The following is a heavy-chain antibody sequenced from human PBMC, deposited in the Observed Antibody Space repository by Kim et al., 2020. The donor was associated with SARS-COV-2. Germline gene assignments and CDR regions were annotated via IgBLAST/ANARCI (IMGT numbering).Heavy chain of an antibody. D-gene: IGHD6-13*01. CDR3: ATIAAAGTGGAFDI. J-gene: IGHJ3*02. V-gene: IGHV1-3*01. Sequence: KFQGRVTITRDTSASTAYMELSSLRSEDTAVYYCATIAAAGTGGAFDIWGQGTMVTVSS.